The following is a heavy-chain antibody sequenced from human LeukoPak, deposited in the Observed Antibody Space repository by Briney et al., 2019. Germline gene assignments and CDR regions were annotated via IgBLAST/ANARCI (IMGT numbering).Heavy chain of an antibody. J-gene: IGHJ4*02. V-gene: IGHV3-33*01. CDR1: GFTFSSHG. CDR2: IRYDGGNT. Sequence: GSSLRLSCASSGFTFSSHGMHWVRHAPGKGLECVEDIRYDGGNTCYADSVKGRFTISRDNAKHTLYLQMNSLRVEDTAGYYCATAQGGRGNLALVYWGQGTLVTVSS. D-gene: IGHD4-23*01. CDR3: ATAQGGRGNLALVY.